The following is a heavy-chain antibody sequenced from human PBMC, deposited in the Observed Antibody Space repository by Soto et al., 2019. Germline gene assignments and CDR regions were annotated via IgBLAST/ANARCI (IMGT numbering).Heavy chain of an antibody. CDR1: GYTFTGYY. D-gene: IGHD6-19*01. CDR2: INPNSGGT. CDR3: VRASSGWDYYYMDV. J-gene: IGHJ6*03. V-gene: IGHV1-2*04. Sequence: ASVKVSFKASGYTFTGYYMHWVRQAPGQGLEWMGWINPNSGGTNYAQKFQGWVTMTRDTSISTAYMELSRLRSDDTAVYYCVRASSGWDYYYMDVWGKGTTVTVSS.